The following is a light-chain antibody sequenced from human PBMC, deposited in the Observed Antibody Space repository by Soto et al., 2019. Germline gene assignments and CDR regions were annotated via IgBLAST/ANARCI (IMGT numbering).Light chain of an antibody. CDR3: QQYTNWPPLT. CDR1: QSVHND. V-gene: IGKV3-15*01. J-gene: IGKJ4*01. CDR2: DAS. Sequence: EIVMTQSPATLSVSPGEGATLSCRASQSVHNDLAWYQQKPGQAPRLLIYDASTRATGIPARFSGSGSGTEFILTISSLQSEDFAGYYCQQYTNWPPLTFGGGTKVEI.